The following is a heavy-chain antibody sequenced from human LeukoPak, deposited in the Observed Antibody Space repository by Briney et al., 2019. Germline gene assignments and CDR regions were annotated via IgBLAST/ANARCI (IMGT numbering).Heavy chain of an antibody. CDR3: TMTSPAGYSLVGAFDT. J-gene: IGHJ3*02. V-gene: IGHV1-2*02. D-gene: IGHD5-24*01. CDR1: GYIFTGYY. CDR2: INPNSGDT. Sequence: ASVKVSCKASGYIFTGYYMHWVRQAPGQGLEWMGWINPNSGDTNYAQKFQGRATMTRDTSISTAYMELSSLTYEDTAVYYCTMTSPAGYSLVGAFDTWGQGTKVTVSS.